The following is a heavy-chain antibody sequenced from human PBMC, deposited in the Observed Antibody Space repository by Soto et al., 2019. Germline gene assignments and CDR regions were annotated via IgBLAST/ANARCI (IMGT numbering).Heavy chain of an antibody. V-gene: IGHV1-69*18. CDR3: ARSAVLTFTQFYDMDV. CDR2: LIPMFGTT. Sequence: QVQLVQSGAEVKTPGSSVKVSCKASGGTFSSYSINWVRQAPGQGLEWMGRLIPMFGTTDYAQRFQGRVTFTADESTSTASMEVTNLTSEDTAVYYCARSAVLTFTQFYDMDVWGQGTTLTVS. CDR1: GGTFSSYS. J-gene: IGHJ6*02. D-gene: IGHD3-22*01.